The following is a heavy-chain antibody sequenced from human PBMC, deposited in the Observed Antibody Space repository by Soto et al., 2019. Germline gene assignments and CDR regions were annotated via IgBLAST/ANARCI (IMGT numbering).Heavy chain of an antibody. CDR3: ATGWGQQLGDDAFDI. V-gene: IGHV4-4*02. CDR1: SGSISSSNW. J-gene: IGHJ3*02. D-gene: IGHD6-13*01. CDR2: IYHSGST. Sequence: QVQLQESGPGLVKPSGTLSLTCAVSSGSISSSNWWSWVRQPPGKGLEWIGEIYHSGSTNYNPSLKSRVTISVDKSKNQFSLKLSSVTAADTAVYYCATGWGQQLGDDAFDIWGQGTMVTVSS.